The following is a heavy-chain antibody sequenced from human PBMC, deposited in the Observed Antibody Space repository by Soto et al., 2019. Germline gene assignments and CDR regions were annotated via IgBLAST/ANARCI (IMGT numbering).Heavy chain of an antibody. CDR3: ARGRHDFWSGYYTKGPFYYYYGMDV. Sequence: SETLSLTCAVYCGSFSGYYCSWIRQPPGKGLEWIGEINHSGSTNYNPSLKSRVTISVDTSKNQFSLKLSSVTAADTAVYYCARGRHDFWSGYYTKGPFYYYYGMDVWGQGTTVTVYS. V-gene: IGHV4-34*01. J-gene: IGHJ6*02. D-gene: IGHD3-3*01. CDR1: CGSFSGYY. CDR2: INHSGST.